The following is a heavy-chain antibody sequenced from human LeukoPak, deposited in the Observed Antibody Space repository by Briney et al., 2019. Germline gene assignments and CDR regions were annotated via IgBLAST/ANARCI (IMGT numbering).Heavy chain of an antibody. V-gene: IGHV3-15*01. CDR3: TTVFQPLGYCSSTSCYPNY. CDR2: IKSKTDGGAT. D-gene: IGHD2-2*01. J-gene: IGHJ4*02. Sequence: GGSLRLSCDASGFTFSNAWMSWVRQAPGKGLEWVGRIKSKTDGGATDYAAPVKGRFTISRDDSKNTLYLQMNSLKTEDTAVHYCTTVFQPLGYCSSTSCYPNYWGQGTLVTVSS. CDR1: GFTFSNAW.